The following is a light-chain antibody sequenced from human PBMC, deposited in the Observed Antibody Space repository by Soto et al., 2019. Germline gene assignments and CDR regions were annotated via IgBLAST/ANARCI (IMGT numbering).Light chain of an antibody. Sequence: EVVLTQSPGTLSLSPVERATLSCRASQSVSSSYLAWYQQKPGQAPRLLIYGASSRATGITDRFSGSGSGTDFTLTISRLEPEDFAVYYCQPQGRSWITVGQGTRLEIK. V-gene: IGKV3-20*01. J-gene: IGKJ5*01. CDR2: GAS. CDR1: QSVSSSY. CDR3: QPQGRSWIT.